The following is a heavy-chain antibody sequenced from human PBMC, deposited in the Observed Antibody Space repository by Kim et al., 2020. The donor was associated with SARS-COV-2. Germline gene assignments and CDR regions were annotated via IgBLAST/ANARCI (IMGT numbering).Heavy chain of an antibody. J-gene: IGHJ3*02. D-gene: IGHD3-10*01. Sequence: DSVKGRFTISRDNAKNSLYLQMNSLRDEDTAVYYCARAGSSKPYYASDIWGQGTMVTVSS. V-gene: IGHV3-48*02. CDR3: ARAGSSKPYYASDI.